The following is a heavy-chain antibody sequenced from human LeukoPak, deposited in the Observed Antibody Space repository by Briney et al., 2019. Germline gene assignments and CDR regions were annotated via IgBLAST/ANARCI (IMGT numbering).Heavy chain of an antibody. CDR1: GYPFTSFG. J-gene: IGHJ4*02. D-gene: IGHD4-11*01. V-gene: IGHV1-18*03. CDR2: NSGYNGKT. CDR3: ARDRVYDYSNPRGFDH. Sequence: ASVKVSCKASGYPFTSFGISWVRQAPGQGLEWMGWNSGYNGKTNYAQNLQGRVTMTTDTSTSTAYMELGSLRSDDMAVYYCARDRVYDYSNPRGFDHWGQGTLVTVSS.